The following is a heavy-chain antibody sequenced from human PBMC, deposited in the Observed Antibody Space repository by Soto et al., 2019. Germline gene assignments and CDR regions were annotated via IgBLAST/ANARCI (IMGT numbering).Heavy chain of an antibody. CDR3: AREYDSSGYYDAFAI. D-gene: IGHD3-22*01. Sequence: QVQLVQSGAEVKKPGSSVKVSCKASGGTFSSYAVNWVRQAPGQGLEWMGGITPVFGTANYAQRFQGRVTITADESRSMAYMELSSLRSEDTAVYYCAREYDSSGYYDAFAIWGQGTMVTVSS. CDR1: GGTFSSYA. J-gene: IGHJ3*02. CDR2: ITPVFGTA. V-gene: IGHV1-69*12.